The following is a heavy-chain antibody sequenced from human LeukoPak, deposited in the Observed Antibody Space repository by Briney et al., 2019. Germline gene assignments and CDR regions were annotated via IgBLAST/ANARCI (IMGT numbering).Heavy chain of an antibody. Sequence: GGSLRLSCAASGFTFGSYGMHWVRQAPGKGLEWVAVISYDGSNKYYADSVKGRSTISRDNSKNTLYLQMNSLRAEDTAVYYCAKDRSLGSSWLGDWGQGTLVTVSS. J-gene: IGHJ4*02. CDR1: GFTFGSYG. V-gene: IGHV3-30*18. D-gene: IGHD6-13*01. CDR3: AKDRSLGSSWLGD. CDR2: ISYDGSNK.